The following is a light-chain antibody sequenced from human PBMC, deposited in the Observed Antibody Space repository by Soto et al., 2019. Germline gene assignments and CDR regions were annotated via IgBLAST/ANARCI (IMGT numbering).Light chain of an antibody. CDR3: QQYCSSPHT. V-gene: IGKV3-20*01. Sequence: EIVLTQSPGTLSLSPGERATLSCRASQSVSSSYLAWYQHKPGQAPRLLIYGASSMATGIPDRFSGSGSGTDFTLTISRLEPEDFAVYYCQQYCSSPHTFGQGTKLEIK. CDR2: GAS. CDR1: QSVSSSY. J-gene: IGKJ2*01.